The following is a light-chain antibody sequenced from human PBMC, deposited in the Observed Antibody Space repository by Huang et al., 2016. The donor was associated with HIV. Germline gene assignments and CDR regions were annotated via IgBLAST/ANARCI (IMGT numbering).Light chain of an antibody. V-gene: IGKV3-11*01. CDR1: HSVSKY. CDR2: DAS. Sequence: EIVLTQSPATLSLSPGERATLSCRASHSVSKYLAWYQQKPGEAPRLLIYDASNRATGIPARFSGSGSGTDFTLTINSLEPEDSAVYYCQQRSNWPPLTFGGGTKVEI. CDR3: QQRSNWPPLT. J-gene: IGKJ4*01.